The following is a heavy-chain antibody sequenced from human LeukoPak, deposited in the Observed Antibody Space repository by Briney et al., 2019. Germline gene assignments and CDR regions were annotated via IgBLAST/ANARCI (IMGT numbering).Heavy chain of an antibody. CDR1: GGTFSSYT. V-gene: IGHV1-69*10. J-gene: IGHJ6*02. D-gene: IGHD4-17*01. Sequence: SVKVSCKASGGTFSSYTISWVRQAPGQGLEWMGWIIPILGIANYAQKFQGRVTITADKSTSTAYMELSSLRSEDTAVYHCARDRDGDYVYYYYGMDVWGQGTTVTVSS. CDR2: IIPILGIA. CDR3: ARDRDGDYVYYYYGMDV.